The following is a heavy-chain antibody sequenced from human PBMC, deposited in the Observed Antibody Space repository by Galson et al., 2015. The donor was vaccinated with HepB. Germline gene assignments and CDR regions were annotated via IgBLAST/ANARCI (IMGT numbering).Heavy chain of an antibody. V-gene: IGHV3-33*01. CDR2: IWYDGSNK. J-gene: IGHJ6*02. CDR3: ARDRAHLGYCSSTSCYKFPLGGYGMDV. Sequence: SLRLSCAASGFTFSSYGMHWVRQAPGKGLEWVAVIWYDGSNKYYADSVKGRFTISRDNSKNTLYLQMNSLRAEDTAVYYCARDRAHLGYCSSTSCYKFPLGGYGMDVWGQGTTVTVSS. D-gene: IGHD2-2*02. CDR1: GFTFSSYG.